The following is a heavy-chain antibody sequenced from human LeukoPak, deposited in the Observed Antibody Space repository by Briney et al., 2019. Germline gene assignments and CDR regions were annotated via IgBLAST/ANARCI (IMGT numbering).Heavy chain of an antibody. CDR3: ARRVGRSGPLDY. D-gene: IGHD1-26*01. CDR1: GFTFSCFA. Sequence: GGSLGLSCAASGFTFSCFAIHWVRQAPGKGLEWVAAISYDGSDKDYVDSVKGRFTISRDNSKNKLSLQMNSLRVEDTAVYYCARRVGRSGPLDYWGQGTLVTVSS. CDR2: ISYDGSDK. V-gene: IGHV3-30*03. J-gene: IGHJ4*02.